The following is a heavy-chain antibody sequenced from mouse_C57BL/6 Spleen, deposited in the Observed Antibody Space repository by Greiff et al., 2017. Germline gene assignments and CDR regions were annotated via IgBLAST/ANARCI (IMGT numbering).Heavy chain of an antibody. Sequence: VATISDGGSYTYYPDNVKGRFTISRDNAKNNLYLQMSHLKSEDTAMYYCAREGDLLLRSYFDYWSQGTTLTVSS. CDR3: AREGDLLLRSYFDY. D-gene: IGHD1-1*01. CDR2: ISDGGSYT. J-gene: IGHJ2*01. V-gene: IGHV5-4*01.